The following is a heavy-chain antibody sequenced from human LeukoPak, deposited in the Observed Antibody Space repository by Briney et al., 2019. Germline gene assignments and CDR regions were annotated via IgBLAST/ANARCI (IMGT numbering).Heavy chain of an antibody. Sequence: GGSLRLSCAASGFTFSDYYMSWIRQAPGKGLEWVSYISTSGSTIYYADSLKGRFTISRDNAKNSLYLQMNSLRAEDTAVYYCSRYYYYYMDVWGKGTTVTISS. CDR3: SRYYYYYMDV. V-gene: IGHV3-11*04. CDR2: ISTSGSTI. J-gene: IGHJ6*03. CDR1: GFTFSDYY.